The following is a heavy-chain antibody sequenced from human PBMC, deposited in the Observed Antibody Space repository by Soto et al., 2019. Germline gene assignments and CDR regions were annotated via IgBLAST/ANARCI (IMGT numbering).Heavy chain of an antibody. D-gene: IGHD3-10*01. CDR2: ISYDGSNK. Sequence: GESLRLSCAASGSTFSSYAMHWVRQAPGKGLEWVAVISYDGSNKYYADSVKGRFTISRDNSKNTLYLQMNSLRAEDTAVYYCARDGKGNPGEAKDYYYYGMDVWGQGTTVTVSS. CDR1: GSTFSSYA. V-gene: IGHV3-30-3*01. J-gene: IGHJ6*02. CDR3: ARDGKGNPGEAKDYYYYGMDV.